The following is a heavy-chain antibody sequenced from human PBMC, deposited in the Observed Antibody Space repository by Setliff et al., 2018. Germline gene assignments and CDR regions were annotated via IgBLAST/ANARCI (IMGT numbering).Heavy chain of an antibody. V-gene: IGHV4-34*01. CDR3: ASFPVGLVRGVIINYFDY. J-gene: IGHJ4*02. Sequence: SETLSLTCAVYGGSFSGYYWSWIRQPPGKGLEWIGSIYYSGSTYYNPSLKSRVTISVDTSKNQFSLKLSSVTAADTAVYYCASFPVGLVRGVIINYFDYWGQGTLVTVS. D-gene: IGHD3-10*01. CDR2: IYYSGST. CDR1: GGSFSGYY.